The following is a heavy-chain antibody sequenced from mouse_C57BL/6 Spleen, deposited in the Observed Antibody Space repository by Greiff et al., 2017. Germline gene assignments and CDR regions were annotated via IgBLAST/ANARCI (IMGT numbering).Heavy chain of an antibody. D-gene: IGHD1-1*01. V-gene: IGHV5-9*01. J-gene: IGHJ2*01. Sequence: EVHLVESGGGLVKPGGSLKLSCAASGFTFSSYTMSWVRQTPEKRLEWVATISGGGGNTYYPDSVKGRFAISRDNAKNTLYLQMSSLRSEYTALYYRASNYDCYYPLDYWGQGTTLTVSS. CDR1: GFTFSSYT. CDR2: ISGGGGNT. CDR3: ASNYDCYYPLDY.